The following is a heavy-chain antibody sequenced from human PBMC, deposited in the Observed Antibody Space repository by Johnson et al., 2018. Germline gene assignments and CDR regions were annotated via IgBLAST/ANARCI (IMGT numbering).Heavy chain of an antibody. CDR2: ISYNGGFK. Sequence: QVQLVQSGGGVVQPGGSLRLSCAASGFPFSSYNMHWVRQAPGKGLAWVAVISYNGGFKYHADSVKGRFTISRDNSQNTLFLQMNRLRAEDTAVYFCARESSAFDIWGPGTMVTVSS. V-gene: IGHV3-30*03. J-gene: IGHJ3*02. CDR3: ARESSAFDI. CDR1: GFPFSSYN.